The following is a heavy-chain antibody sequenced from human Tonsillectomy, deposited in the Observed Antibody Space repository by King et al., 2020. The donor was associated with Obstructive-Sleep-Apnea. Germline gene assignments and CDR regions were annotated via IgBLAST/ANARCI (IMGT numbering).Heavy chain of an antibody. CDR3: ARDVQIAARGN. D-gene: IGHD6-6*01. CDR2: IDSGGGT. Sequence: VQLVESGGGLVQPGGSLRLSCAASGFTVSSNYVSWVRQAPGKGLEWVSVIDSGGGTYYADSVKGRFTISRDNSKNTLYLQMDSLRAEDTAVYYCARDVQIAARGNWGQGTLVTVSS. V-gene: IGHV3-66*01. CDR1: GFTVSSNY. J-gene: IGHJ4*02.